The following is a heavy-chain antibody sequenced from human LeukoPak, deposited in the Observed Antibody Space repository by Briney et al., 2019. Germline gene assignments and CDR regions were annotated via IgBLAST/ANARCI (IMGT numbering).Heavy chain of an antibody. CDR3: ARGGIIGTTSNWFDP. Sequence: PSETLSLTCAVYGGSFSGFYWSWLRQPPGQGLEWIGEINHSGTTYYNPSLKSRITMSVDTSENQFSLRLNSVTAADTAMYYCARGGIIGTTSNWFDPWGQATLVTVSS. D-gene: IGHD1-20*01. V-gene: IGHV4-34*01. CDR1: GGSFSGFY. J-gene: IGHJ5*02. CDR2: INHSGTT.